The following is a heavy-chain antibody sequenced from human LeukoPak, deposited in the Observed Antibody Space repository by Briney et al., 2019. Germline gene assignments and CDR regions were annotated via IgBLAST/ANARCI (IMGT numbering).Heavy chain of an antibody. J-gene: IGHJ4*02. V-gene: IGHV3-48*01. CDR3: ARDRYSRSSLDF. CDR2: ISRSSSTI. Sequence: GGSLRLSCAASGFTFSNYSMNWVRQAPGKGLEWVSYISRSSSTIYYADSVKGRFTISRDNAKNSLYLQMNSLRAEDTAVYYCARDRYSRSSLDFWGQGTLVTVSS. D-gene: IGHD6-6*01. CDR1: GFTFSNYS.